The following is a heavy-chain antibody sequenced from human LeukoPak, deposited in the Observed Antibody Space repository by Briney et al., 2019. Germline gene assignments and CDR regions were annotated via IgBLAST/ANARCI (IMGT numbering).Heavy chain of an antibody. CDR2: INHSGST. Sequence: PSETLSLTCAVYGGSFSGYYWSWIRQPPGKGLEWIGEINHSGSTNYNPSLESRVTISVDTSKNQFSLKLSSVTAADTAVYYCARAGGYSYGYDYWGQGTLVTVSS. D-gene: IGHD5-18*01. CDR1: GGSFSGYY. CDR3: ARAGGYSYGYDY. V-gene: IGHV4-34*01. J-gene: IGHJ4*02.